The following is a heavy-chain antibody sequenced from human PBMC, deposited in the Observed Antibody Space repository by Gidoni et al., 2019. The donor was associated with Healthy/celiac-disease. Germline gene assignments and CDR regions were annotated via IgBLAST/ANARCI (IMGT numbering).Heavy chain of an antibody. CDR1: VFTFSSYA. D-gene: IGHD3-22*01. CDR2: ISGSGGST. V-gene: IGHV3-23*01. J-gene: IGHJ3*02. Sequence: EVQLLESGGGLVQPGGSLRLSCAASVFTFSSYAMSWVRQAPGKGLEWVSAISGSGGSTYYADSVKGRFTISRDNSKNTLYLQMNSLRAEDTAVYYCARSLITMIVVVIYNAFDIWGQGTMVTVSS. CDR3: ARSLITMIVVVIYNAFDI.